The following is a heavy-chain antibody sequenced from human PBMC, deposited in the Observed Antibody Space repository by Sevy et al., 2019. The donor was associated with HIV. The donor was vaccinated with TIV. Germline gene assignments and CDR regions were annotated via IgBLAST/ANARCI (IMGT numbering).Heavy chain of an antibody. J-gene: IGHJ6*02. CDR2: IWYDGSNK. Sequence: LSLTCAASGFTFSSYGMHWVRQAPGKGLEWVAVIWYDGSNKYYADSVKGRFTISRDNSKNTRYLQMNSLRAEDTAVYYCARGTGGMDVWGQGTTVTVSS. D-gene: IGHD2-2*01. CDR1: GFTFSSYG. CDR3: ARGTGGMDV. V-gene: IGHV3-33*01.